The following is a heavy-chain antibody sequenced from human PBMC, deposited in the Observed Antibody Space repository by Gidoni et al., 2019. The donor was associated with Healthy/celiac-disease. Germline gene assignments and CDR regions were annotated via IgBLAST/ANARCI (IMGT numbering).Heavy chain of an antibody. CDR3: ARGEGVYSYFDY. V-gene: IGHV4-59*01. CDR2: IYYSGST. Sequence: QVQLQESGPGLVKPSATLFLTCTVSGGSISSYYWSWLRQPPGKGLEWIGYIYYSGSTNYNPSLKSRVTISVYTSKNQFSLRLSSVTAADTAVYYCARGEGVYSYFDYWGQGTVVTVSS. CDR1: GGSISSYY. D-gene: IGHD4-4*01. J-gene: IGHJ4*02.